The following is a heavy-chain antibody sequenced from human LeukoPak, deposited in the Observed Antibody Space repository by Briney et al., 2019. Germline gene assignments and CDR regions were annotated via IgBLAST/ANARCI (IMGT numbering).Heavy chain of an antibody. Sequence: PGGSLRLSCAASVFTFSSYCMHWVRQAPGKGLEWVAVISYDGSNKYYADSVKGRFTISRDNSKNTLYLQMNSLRAEDTAVYYCATLDVWGQGTTVTVSS. V-gene: IGHV3-30*03. CDR1: VFTFSSYC. CDR3: ATLDV. CDR2: ISYDGSNK. J-gene: IGHJ6*02.